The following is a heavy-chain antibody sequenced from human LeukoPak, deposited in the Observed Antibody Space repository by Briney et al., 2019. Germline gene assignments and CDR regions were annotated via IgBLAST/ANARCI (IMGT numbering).Heavy chain of an antibody. CDR3: ARDLGRDDYNFGH. CDR2: IYYSGST. Sequence: SETLSLTCTVSGGSISSSSYYWGWIRQPPGKGLEWIGSIYYSGSTYYNPSLKSRVTISVDTSKNQFSLKLSSVTAADTAVYYCARDLGRDDYNFGHWGQGTLVTVSS. CDR1: GGSISSSSYY. J-gene: IGHJ4*02. D-gene: IGHD5-24*01. V-gene: IGHV4-39*07.